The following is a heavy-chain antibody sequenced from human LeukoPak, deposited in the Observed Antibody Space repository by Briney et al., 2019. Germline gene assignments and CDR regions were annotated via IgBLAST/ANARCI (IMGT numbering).Heavy chain of an antibody. Sequence: GGSLRLSCAASGFTVSSNYMSWVRQPQGKGLEWVSVIYSGGSTYYADSAKGRFTISRDNSKNTLYLQMNSLRAEDTAVYYCAGAGSSWYYFDYWGQGTLVTVSS. V-gene: IGHV3-53*01. D-gene: IGHD6-13*01. CDR3: AGAGSSWYYFDY. J-gene: IGHJ4*02. CDR2: IYSGGST. CDR1: GFTVSSNY.